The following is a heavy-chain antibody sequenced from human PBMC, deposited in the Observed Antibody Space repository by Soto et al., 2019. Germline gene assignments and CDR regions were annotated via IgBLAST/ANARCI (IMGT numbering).Heavy chain of an antibody. CDR2: INPSGGST. CDR1: GYTSTSYY. J-gene: IGHJ6*02. Sequence: ASVKVSCKASGYTSTSYYMHWVRQAPGQGLEWMGIINPSGGSTSYAQKFQGRVTMTRDTSTSTAYMELSSLRSEDTAVYYCASNNYDMLTGYYNNYDCYWMDVWGQGTTVTVSS. D-gene: IGHD3-9*01. V-gene: IGHV1-46*01. CDR3: ASNNYDMLTGYYNNYDCYWMDV.